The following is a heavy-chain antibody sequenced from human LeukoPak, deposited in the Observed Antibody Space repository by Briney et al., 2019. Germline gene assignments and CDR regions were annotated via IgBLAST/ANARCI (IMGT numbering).Heavy chain of an antibody. V-gene: IGHV1-18*01. CDR3: QRITIFGVVIDFDY. CDR1: GYAFSFYG. D-gene: IGHD3-3*01. Sequence: ASVKVSCKASGYAFSFYGINWVRQAPGQGLEWMGFISVNNGNTHYAEKFQGRVTMATDTSTSTAYLEVRSLRSDDTAVYYCQRITIFGVVIDFDYWGPGTLVTASS. J-gene: IGHJ4*02. CDR2: ISVNNGNT.